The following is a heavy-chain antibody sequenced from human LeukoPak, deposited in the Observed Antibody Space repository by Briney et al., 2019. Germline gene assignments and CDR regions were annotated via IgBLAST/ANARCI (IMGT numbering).Heavy chain of an antibody. CDR1: GFTFSSYA. CDR2: ISYDGSNK. V-gene: IGHV3-30-3*01. CDR3: ARDLVFASRTLRSPFDY. Sequence: PGGSLRLSCAASGFTFSSYAMHWVRQAPGKGLEWVAVISYDGSNKYYADSVKGRFTISRDNAKNSLYLQMNSLRAEDTAVYYCARDLVFASRTLRSPFDYWGQGTLVTVSS. J-gene: IGHJ4*02. D-gene: IGHD3-10*02.